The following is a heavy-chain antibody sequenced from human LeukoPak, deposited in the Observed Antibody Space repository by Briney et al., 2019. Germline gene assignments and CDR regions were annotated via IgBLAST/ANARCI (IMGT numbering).Heavy chain of an antibody. Sequence: SETPSLTCTVSGYSISSGHYWAWIRQPPGKGLQWIGYIYSSGSTNYNPSLQSRVTISVDTSKNQFSLKLSSVTAADTAVYYCARDYGEFNGVYYYYMDVWGKGTTVTVSS. J-gene: IGHJ6*03. D-gene: IGHD4-17*01. CDR3: ARDYGEFNGVYYYYMDV. V-gene: IGHV4-38-2*02. CDR2: IYSSGST. CDR1: GYSISSGHY.